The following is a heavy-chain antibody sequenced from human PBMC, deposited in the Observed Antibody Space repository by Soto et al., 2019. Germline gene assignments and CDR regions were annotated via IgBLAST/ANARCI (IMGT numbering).Heavy chain of an antibody. V-gene: IGHV3-30*18. CDR3: AKDLRYCSSTSCWVYYGMDV. J-gene: IGHJ6*02. CDR1: GFTFSSYG. D-gene: IGHD2-2*01. CDR2: ISYDGSNK. Sequence: VGSLRLSCAASGFTFSSYGMHWVRQAPGKGLEWVAVISYDGSNKYYADSVKGRFTISRDNSKNTLYLQMNSLRAEDTAVYYCAKDLRYCSSTSCWVYYGMDVWGQGTTVTVSS.